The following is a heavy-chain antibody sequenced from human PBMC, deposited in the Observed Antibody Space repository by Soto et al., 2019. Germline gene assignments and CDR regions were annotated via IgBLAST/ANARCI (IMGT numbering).Heavy chain of an antibody. CDR3: ARGMGSSRWYLTENSYYYYYGMDV. J-gene: IGHJ6*02. CDR1: GGSFSGYY. Sequence: SETLSLTCAVYGGSFSGYYWSWIRQPPGKGLEWIGEINHSGSTNYNPSLKSRVTISVDTSKNQFSLKLSSVTAADTAVYYCARGMGSSRWYLTENSYYYYYGMDVWGQETTVTVSS. D-gene: IGHD6-13*01. V-gene: IGHV4-34*01. CDR2: INHSGST.